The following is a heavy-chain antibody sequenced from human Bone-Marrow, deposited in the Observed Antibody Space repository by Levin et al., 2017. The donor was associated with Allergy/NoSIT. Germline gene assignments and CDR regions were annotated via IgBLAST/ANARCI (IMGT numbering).Heavy chain of an antibody. V-gene: IGHV3-21*06. Sequence: PGGSLRLSCAASGFTFSSYSMNWVRQAPGKGLEWVSSITGSGSYIYYAASVEGRFTISRDNAKNSMSLQMNSLRADDTAVYYCATDYYYYGSGRRENYWGQGTLVTVSS. CDR2: ITGSGSYI. CDR3: ATDYYYYGSGRRENY. CDR1: GFTFSSYS. D-gene: IGHD3-10*01. J-gene: IGHJ4*02.